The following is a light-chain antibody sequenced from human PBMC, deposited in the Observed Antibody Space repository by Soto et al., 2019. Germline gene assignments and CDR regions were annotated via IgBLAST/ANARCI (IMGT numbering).Light chain of an antibody. CDR1: SSNIGSNT. V-gene: IGLV1-44*01. CDR2: RNN. J-gene: IGLJ1*01. CDR3: AAWDDSLNGHV. Sequence: QSALTQPPSASGTPGQRVTISCSGSSSNIGSNTANWYQQLPGTAPKLLIYRNNQRPSGVPDRFSGSKSGTSASLAISGLQSADEADYFCAAWDDSLNGHVFGTGTKVTVL.